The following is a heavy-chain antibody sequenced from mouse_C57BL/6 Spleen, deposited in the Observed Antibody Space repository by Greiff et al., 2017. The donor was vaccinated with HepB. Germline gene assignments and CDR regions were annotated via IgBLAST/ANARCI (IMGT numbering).Heavy chain of an antibody. D-gene: IGHD1-1*01. J-gene: IGHJ2*01. V-gene: IGHV1-53*01. CDR1: GYTFTSYW. Sequence: QVQLQQPGTELVKPGASVKLSCKASGYTFTSYWMHWVKQRPGQGLEWIGNINPSNGGTNYNEKFKSKATLTVDKSSSTAYMQLSSLTSKDSAVYYGVREELLRYYFDYWGQGTTLTVSS. CDR2: INPSNGGT. CDR3: VREELLRYYFDY.